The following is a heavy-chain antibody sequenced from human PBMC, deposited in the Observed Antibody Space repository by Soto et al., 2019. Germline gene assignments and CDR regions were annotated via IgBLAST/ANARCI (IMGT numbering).Heavy chain of an antibody. D-gene: IGHD5-18*01. CDR2: IIPIFGTA. CDR1: GGTFSSYA. J-gene: IGHJ3*02. Sequence: SVKVSCKASGGTFSSYAISWVRQAPGQGLEWMGGIIPIFGTANYAQKFQGRVTITADESTSTAYMELSSLRSEDTAVYYRASPTIHRVLTAMEAFDIWGQGTMVTVSS. CDR3: ASPTIHRVLTAMEAFDI. V-gene: IGHV1-69*13.